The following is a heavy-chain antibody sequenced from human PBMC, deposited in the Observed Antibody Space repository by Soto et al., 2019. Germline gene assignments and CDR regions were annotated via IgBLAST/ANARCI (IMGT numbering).Heavy chain of an antibody. CDR3: ARGWDGYCSGGSCSGVTNYYYYGMDV. D-gene: IGHD2-15*01. V-gene: IGHV1-69*01. Sequence: QVQLVQSGAEVKKPGSSVKVSCKASGGTFSSYAISWVRQAPGQGLEWMGGIIPIFGTANYAQKFQGRVTITADESTSTAYMELSSLRSEDTAVYYCARGWDGYCSGGSCSGVTNYYYYGMDVWGQGTTVTVSS. CDR1: GGTFSSYA. J-gene: IGHJ6*02. CDR2: IIPIFGTA.